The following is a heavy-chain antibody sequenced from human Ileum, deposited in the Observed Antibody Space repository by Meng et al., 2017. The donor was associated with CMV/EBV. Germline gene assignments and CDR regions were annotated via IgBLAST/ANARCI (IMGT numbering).Heavy chain of an antibody. CDR2: MSAYNGNT. V-gene: IGHV1-18*01. J-gene: IGHJ4*02. Sequence: ASVKVSCKASGYTFTSYGVNWVRQAPGQGLERMGWMSAYNGNTNYAQNLQDRVTMTTDTSTSTAYMELRSLRSDDTAVYYCARWGKVETDMVTTDYWGQGALVTVSS. D-gene: IGHD5-18*01. CDR1: GYTFTSYG. CDR3: ARWGKVETDMVTTDY.